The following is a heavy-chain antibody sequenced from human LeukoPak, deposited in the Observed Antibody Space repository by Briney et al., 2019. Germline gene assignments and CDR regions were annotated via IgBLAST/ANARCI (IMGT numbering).Heavy chain of an antibody. Sequence: SETLSLTCTVSGGSITTSVYYWGWIRQPPGKGLEWIGSVYYSGSTFHNPSLKSRVSISVDTSKRQFSLRLTSVTAADTAVYYCARHLSKLYSNSAEIDSWGQGTLVTVSS. CDR3: ARHLSKLYSNSAEIDS. V-gene: IGHV4-39*01. CDR1: GGSITTSVYY. CDR2: VYYSGST. D-gene: IGHD6-6*01. J-gene: IGHJ4*02.